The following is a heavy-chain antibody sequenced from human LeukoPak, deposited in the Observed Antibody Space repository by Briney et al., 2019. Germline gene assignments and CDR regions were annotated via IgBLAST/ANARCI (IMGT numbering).Heavy chain of an antibody. D-gene: IGHD1-14*01. Sequence: ASVKVSCKASGYTFTSYGISWVRQAPGQGLEWMGWINPSSGDTYYAQRFQGRVTMTRDTSISTASLDLSRLTSDDTAMYYCALSHHTRNVFDFWGQGTMVTFSS. CDR1: GYTFTSYG. J-gene: IGHJ3*01. CDR3: ALSHHTRNVFDF. V-gene: IGHV1-2*02. CDR2: INPSSGDT.